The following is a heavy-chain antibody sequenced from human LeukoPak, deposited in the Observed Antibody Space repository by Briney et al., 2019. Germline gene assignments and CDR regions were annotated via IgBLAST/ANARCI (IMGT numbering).Heavy chain of an antibody. J-gene: IGHJ4*02. CDR1: GGSISSSSYY. D-gene: IGHD6-13*01. CDR3: ARDRKQQLV. Sequence: SETLSLNCTVSGGSISSSSYYWGWIRQPPGKGLEWIGSIYYSGSTYYNPSLKSRVTISVDTSKNQFSLKLSSVTAADTAVYYCARDRKQQLVWGQGTLVTVSS. CDR2: IYYSGST. V-gene: IGHV4-39*07.